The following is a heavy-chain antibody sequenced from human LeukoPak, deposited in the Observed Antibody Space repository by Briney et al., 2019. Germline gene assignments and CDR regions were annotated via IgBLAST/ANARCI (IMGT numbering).Heavy chain of an antibody. V-gene: IGHV3-21*01. CDR3: ARGVIAAAGPGGDY. Sequence: GGSLRLSCAASGFTLSSYSMNWVRQAPGKGLEWVSSISSSSSYIYYADSVKGRFTISRDNAKNSLYLQMNSLRAEDTAVYYCARGVIAAAGPGGDYWGQGTLVTVSS. CDR2: ISSSSSYI. CDR1: GFTLSSYS. D-gene: IGHD6-13*01. J-gene: IGHJ4*02.